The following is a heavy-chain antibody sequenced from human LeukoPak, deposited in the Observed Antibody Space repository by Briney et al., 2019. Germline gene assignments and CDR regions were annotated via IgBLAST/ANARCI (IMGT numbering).Heavy chain of an antibody. J-gene: IGHJ6*02. CDR2: LNPNTGGT. Sequence: ASVKVSCKASGYTFTVYYMHWVRQAPGQGLEWMGWLNPNTGGTNYAQKFQGRVTMTRDTSISTAYVELSNLTSDDTAVYYCARVGGYCTTASCSYGMDVWGQGTTVTVSS. CDR3: ARVGGYCTTASCSYGMDV. CDR1: GYTFTVYY. D-gene: IGHD2-2*01. V-gene: IGHV1-2*02.